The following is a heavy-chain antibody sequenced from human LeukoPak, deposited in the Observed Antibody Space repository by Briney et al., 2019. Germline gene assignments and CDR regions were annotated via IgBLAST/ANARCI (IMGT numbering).Heavy chain of an antibody. Sequence: SETLSLTCAVYGGSFSGYYWSWIRQPPGEGLEWIGEINHSGSTNYNPSLKSRVTLPVDTSKNQFSLKPSAVTAAAAAVYYCSRDGVVGYSSSWFYYYYIELWGKGTTVTVS. D-gene: IGHD6-13*01. CDR3: SRDGVVGYSSSWFYYYYIEL. CDR1: GGSFSGYY. V-gene: IGHV4-34*01. CDR2: INHSGST. J-gene: IGHJ6*03.